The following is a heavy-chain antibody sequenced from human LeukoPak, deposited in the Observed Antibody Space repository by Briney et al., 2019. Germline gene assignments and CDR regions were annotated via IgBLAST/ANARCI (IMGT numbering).Heavy chain of an antibody. V-gene: IGHV4-61*01. CDR2: IYYSGST. J-gene: IGHJ5*02. CDR3: ARPRKSSSFPPQGWFDP. Sequence: SETLSLTCTVSGVSISSSNSYWSWIRQPPGKGLEWIGYIYYSGSTNYNPSLKSRVTISVDTSKNQFSLKLTSVTAADTAVYYCARPRKSSSFPPQGWFDPWGQGTLVTVSS. D-gene: IGHD6-6*01. CDR1: GVSISSSNSY.